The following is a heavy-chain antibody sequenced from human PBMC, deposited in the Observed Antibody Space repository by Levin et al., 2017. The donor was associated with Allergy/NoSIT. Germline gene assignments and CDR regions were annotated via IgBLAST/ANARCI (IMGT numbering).Heavy chain of an antibody. V-gene: IGHV4-59*08. CDR1: GGSISSYY. CDR2: IYYSGST. D-gene: IGHD1-14*01. CDR3: ARRPLISDHGFDY. Sequence: SETLSLTCTVSGGSISSYYWSWIRQPPGKGLEWIGYIYYSGSTNYNPSLKSRVTISVDTSKNQFSLKLSSVTAADTAVYYCARRPLISDHGFDYWGQGTLVTVSS. J-gene: IGHJ4*02.